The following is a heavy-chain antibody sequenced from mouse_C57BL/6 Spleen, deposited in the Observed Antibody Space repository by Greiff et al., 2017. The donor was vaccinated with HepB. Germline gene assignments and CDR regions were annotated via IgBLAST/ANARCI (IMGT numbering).Heavy chain of an antibody. Sequence: VQLQQSGPELVKPGASVKISCKASGYSFTSYYIHWVKQRPGQGLEWIGWIYPGSGNTKYNEKFKGKATLTADTSSSTAYMQLSSLTSEDSAVYYCARYDGYLYAMDYWGQGTSVTVSS. J-gene: IGHJ4*01. CDR1: GYSFTSYY. CDR3: ARYDGYLYAMDY. D-gene: IGHD2-3*01. V-gene: IGHV1-66*01. CDR2: IYPGSGNT.